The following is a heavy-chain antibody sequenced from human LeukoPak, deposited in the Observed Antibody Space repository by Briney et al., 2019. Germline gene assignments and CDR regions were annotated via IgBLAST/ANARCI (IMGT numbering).Heavy chain of an antibody. Sequence: KASETLSLTCAVYGGSFSGYYWSWIRQPPGKGLEWIGEINHSGSTNYNPSLKSRVTISVDTSKNQFSLKLSSVTAADTAVYYCARIPYYYDSSGPLYGMDVWGQGTTVTVSS. V-gene: IGHV4-34*01. D-gene: IGHD3-22*01. CDR2: INHSGST. CDR1: GGSFSGYY. CDR3: ARIPYYYDSSGPLYGMDV. J-gene: IGHJ6*02.